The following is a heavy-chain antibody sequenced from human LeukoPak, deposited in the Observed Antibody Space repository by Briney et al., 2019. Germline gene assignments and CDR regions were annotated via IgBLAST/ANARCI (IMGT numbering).Heavy chain of an antibody. Sequence: ASVKVSCKASGYTFTGYCMHWVRQAPGQGLEWMGWINPNSGGTNYAQKFQGRVTMTRDTSISTAYMELSRLRSDDTAVYYCARDVGVIITSYYYYGMDVWGQGTTATVSS. J-gene: IGHJ6*02. V-gene: IGHV1-2*02. CDR1: GYTFTGYC. CDR3: ARDVGVIITSYYYYGMDV. D-gene: IGHD3-10*01. CDR2: INPNSGGT.